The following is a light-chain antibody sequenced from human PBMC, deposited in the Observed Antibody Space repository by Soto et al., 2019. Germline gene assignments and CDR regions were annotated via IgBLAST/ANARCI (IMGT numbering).Light chain of an antibody. J-gene: IGKJ2*01. CDR2: GAS. CDR1: QSVSSN. CDR3: HHYNDWPPKQYT. V-gene: IGKV3-15*01. Sequence: EIVMTQSPATLSVSPGESATLSCRASQSVSSNLAWYQQKLGQAPRLIIYGASTRATGIPARFSGSGSGTEFTLTISSLQSEDFAVYYSHHYNDWPPKQYTFAQGTKLEIK.